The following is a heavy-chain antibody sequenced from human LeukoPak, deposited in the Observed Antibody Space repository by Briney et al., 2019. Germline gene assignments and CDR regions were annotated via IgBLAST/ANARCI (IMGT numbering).Heavy chain of an antibody. CDR3: ARLSTVTTSFDY. CDR2: IYTSGRT. J-gene: IGHJ4*02. D-gene: IGHD4-11*01. Sequence: PSETLSLTRTVSGGSISYYYWNWIRQPAGKGLEWIGRIYTSGRTYYNPSLKSRVSMSVDTSKNQFSLKLSSVTAADTAVYYCARLSTVTTSFDYWGQGTLVTVSS. CDR1: GGSISYYY. V-gene: IGHV4-4*07.